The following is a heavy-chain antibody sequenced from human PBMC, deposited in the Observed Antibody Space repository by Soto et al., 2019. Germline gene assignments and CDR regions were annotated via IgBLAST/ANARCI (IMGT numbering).Heavy chain of an antibody. D-gene: IGHD5-12*01. CDR1: GGTFSNYA. CDR2: IIPIFGTT. V-gene: IGHV1-69*12. Sequence: QVQLVQSGAEVKKPGSSVKVSCKASGGTFSNYAISWVRQAPGQGLEWLGGIIPIFGTTNFAQKFQGRVTITADESTTTAYMELSGLRSEDTAVYYCARDGGRDGYFGNWLDPWGQGTLVTVSS. J-gene: IGHJ5*02. CDR3: ARDGGRDGYFGNWLDP.